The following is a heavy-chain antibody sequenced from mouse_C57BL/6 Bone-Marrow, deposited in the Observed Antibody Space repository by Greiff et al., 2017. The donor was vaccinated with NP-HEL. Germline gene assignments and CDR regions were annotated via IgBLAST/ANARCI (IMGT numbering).Heavy chain of an antibody. V-gene: IGHV1-64*01. J-gene: IGHJ3*01. CDR3: ARSLYYYGSGFAY. CDR1: GYTFTSYW. D-gene: IGHD1-1*01. Sequence: QVQLQQSGAELVKPGASVKLSCKASGYTFTSYWMHWVKQRPGQGLEWIGMIHPNSGSTNYNEKFKSKATLTVDKSSSTAYMQLSSLTSEDSAVYYCARSLYYYGSGFAYWGQGTLVTVSA. CDR2: IHPNSGST.